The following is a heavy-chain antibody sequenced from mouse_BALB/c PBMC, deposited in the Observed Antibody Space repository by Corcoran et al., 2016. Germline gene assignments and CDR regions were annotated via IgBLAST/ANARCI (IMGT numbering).Heavy chain of an antibody. CDR1: GYTFSSYW. V-gene: IGHV1-9*01. J-gene: IGHJ3*01. CDR2: ILPGSGST. D-gene: IGHD2-10*01. CDR3: AGLLPLPGIAY. Sequence: QVQLQQSGAELMKPGASVKISCKATGYTFSSYWIEWVKQRPGHGLEWIGEILPGSGSTNYNEKFKGKATFTADTSSNTAYMQLSSLTSEDSAVYYCAGLLPLPGIAYWGQGTLVTVSA.